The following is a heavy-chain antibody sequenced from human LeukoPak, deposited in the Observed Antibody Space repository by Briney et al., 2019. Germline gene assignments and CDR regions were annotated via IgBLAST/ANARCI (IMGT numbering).Heavy chain of an antibody. CDR3: VKYGADV. V-gene: IGHV3-30-3*02. CDR1: GFTFSSYA. D-gene: IGHD3-10*01. Sequence: PGGSLRLSCAASGFTFSSYAMHWVRQAPGKGLEWVVVISYDGSNKYYADSVKGRFTISRDNSKNTLYLQMNSLRAEDTAVYYCVKYGADVWGQGTTVTVSS. CDR2: ISYDGSNK. J-gene: IGHJ6*02.